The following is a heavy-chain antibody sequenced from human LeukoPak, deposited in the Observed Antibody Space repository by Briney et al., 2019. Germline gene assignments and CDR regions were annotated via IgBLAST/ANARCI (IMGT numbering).Heavy chain of an antibody. CDR1: GFTFSSYS. CDR3: ARDEGNSWYYFDY. CDR2: ISPSSTTI. D-gene: IGHD6-13*01. Sequence: PGGSLRLSCAASGFTFSSYSMKWVLQDPGKGLEWVSYISPSSTTIYYADSVKGRFTISRDNAKNSLYLQMNSLRAEDTAVYYCARDEGNSWYYFDYWGQGTLVTVPS. J-gene: IGHJ4*02. V-gene: IGHV3-48*01.